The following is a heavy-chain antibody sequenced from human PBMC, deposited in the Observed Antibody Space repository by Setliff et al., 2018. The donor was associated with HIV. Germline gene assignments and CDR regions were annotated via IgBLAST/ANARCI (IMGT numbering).Heavy chain of an antibody. Sequence: ASVKVSCKTSGYTFTSYDINWVRQATGQGLEWMGWMNPNGGNRGYAQKFQGRVTISRNTSISTAYMELSGLRSEDTAVYYCARGRGRYYDSRSYLDYWGQGTLVTVSS. CDR1: GYTFTSYD. D-gene: IGHD3-22*01. V-gene: IGHV1-8*03. CDR3: ARGRGRYYDSRSYLDY. J-gene: IGHJ4*02. CDR2: MNPNGGNR.